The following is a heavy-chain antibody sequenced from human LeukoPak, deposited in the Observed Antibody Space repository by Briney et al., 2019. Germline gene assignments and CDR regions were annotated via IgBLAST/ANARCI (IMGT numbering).Heavy chain of an antibody. Sequence: PGGSLRLSCAASGFTFSSYGMHWVRQAPGKGLEWVAFIRYDGSNKYYADSVKGRFTISRDNAKNSLYLQMNSLRAEDTAVYYCARDLGRLRHAFDIWGQGTMVTVSS. D-gene: IGHD5-18*01. CDR2: IRYDGSNK. CDR3: ARDLGRLRHAFDI. CDR1: GFTFSSYG. J-gene: IGHJ3*02. V-gene: IGHV3-30*02.